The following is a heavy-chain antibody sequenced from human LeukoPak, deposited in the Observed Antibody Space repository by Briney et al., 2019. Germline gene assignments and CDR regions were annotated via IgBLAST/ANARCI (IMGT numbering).Heavy chain of an antibody. CDR1: GFTFDDYA. D-gene: IGHD3-3*01. V-gene: IGHV3-9*01. J-gene: IGHJ3*02. Sequence: GGSLRLSCAASGFTFDDYAMHWVRQAPGKGLEWVSGICWNRGSIGYADSVKGRFTIPRDNSKNTLFLQVNSRMSEDTGAYYCTKVQFLEWDGAFDIWGQGPMVTVSS. CDR2: ICWNRGSI. CDR3: TKVQFLEWDGAFDI.